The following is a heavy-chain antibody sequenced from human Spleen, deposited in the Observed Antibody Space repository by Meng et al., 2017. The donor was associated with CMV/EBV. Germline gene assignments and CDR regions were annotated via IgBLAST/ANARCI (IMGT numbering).Heavy chain of an antibody. V-gene: IGHV3-66*02. CDR1: GFTVSSNY. Sequence: GGSLRLSCAASGFTVSSNYMSWVRKAPGKGLEWVSVIYSGGTTYYAESVKGRFTISRDHSKNTLYLQMNSLRAEDTTVYYCVREDQHYDFCTGYSTGYYFDYWGQGTLVTVSS. D-gene: IGHD3-3*01. CDR3: VREDQHYDFCTGYSTGYYFDY. CDR2: IYSGGTT. J-gene: IGHJ4*02.